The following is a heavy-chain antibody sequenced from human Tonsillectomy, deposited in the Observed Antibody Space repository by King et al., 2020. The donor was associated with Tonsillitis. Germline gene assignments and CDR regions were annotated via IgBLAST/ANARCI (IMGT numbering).Heavy chain of an antibody. D-gene: IGHD6-25*01. CDR3: ARGSGGFDY. V-gene: IGHV1-2*02. CDR1: GYTFSDYY. J-gene: IGHJ4*02. CDR2: INPNSGGT. Sequence: QLVQSGAEVKKPGASVKVSCKASGYTFSDYYMNWVRQAPGQGLEWMGWINPNSGGTHYAQKFQGRVTMTRDTSISTAYMELSRLRSDDTAVYYCARGSGGFDYWGQGTLVTVSS.